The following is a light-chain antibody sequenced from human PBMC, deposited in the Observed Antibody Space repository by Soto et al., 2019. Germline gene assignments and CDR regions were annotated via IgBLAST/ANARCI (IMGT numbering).Light chain of an antibody. Sequence: QSVLTQPASVSGSPGQSITISCTGTSSDVGGYNYVSWCQQLPGKAPKLMIYDVSDRPSGVSNRFSASKSGNTASLTISGLQAEDEADYYCSSYRSSSTLYVFGTGTKLTVL. V-gene: IGLV2-14*03. CDR3: SSYRSSSTLYV. CDR1: SSDVGGYNY. CDR2: DVS. J-gene: IGLJ1*01.